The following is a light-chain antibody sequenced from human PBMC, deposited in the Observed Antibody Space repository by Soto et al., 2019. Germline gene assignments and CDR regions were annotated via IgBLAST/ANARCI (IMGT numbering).Light chain of an antibody. CDR3: QQTYSTPWS. CDR2: GVS. Sequence: DVPMTQSPSSLSASVGDRVTITCRASQSISTLLRWYQQKPGQAPKLLMYGVSTLPSGVPPRFSGSGSGTEFTLTISSLQPVESAIYFCQQTYSTPWSFGQGTKVVIK. V-gene: IGKV1-39*01. J-gene: IGKJ1*01. CDR1: QSISTL.